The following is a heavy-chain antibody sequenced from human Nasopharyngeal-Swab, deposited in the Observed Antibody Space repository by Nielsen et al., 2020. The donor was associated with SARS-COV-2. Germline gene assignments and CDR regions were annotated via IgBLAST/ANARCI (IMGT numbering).Heavy chain of an antibody. CDR1: GFTFSSYG. CDR2: IWYDGSNK. CDR3: AREQRITIFGVVNEEAFDI. J-gene: IGHJ3*02. V-gene: IGHV3-33*01. Sequence: GESLKISCAASGFTFSSYGMHWVRQAPGKGLEWVAVIWYDGSNKYYADSVKGRFTISRDNSKNTLYLQMNSLRAEGTAVYYCAREQRITIFGVVNEEAFDIWGQGTMVTVSS. D-gene: IGHD3-3*01.